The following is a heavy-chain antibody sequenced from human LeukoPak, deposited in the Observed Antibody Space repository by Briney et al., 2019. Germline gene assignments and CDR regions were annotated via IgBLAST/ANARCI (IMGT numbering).Heavy chain of an antibody. V-gene: IGHV4-39*07. CDR2: IYYSGST. CDR3: ARQYSSSWYRPHDRYFDY. D-gene: IGHD6-13*01. J-gene: IGHJ4*02. Sequence: SETLSLTCTVSGGSISSSSYYWGWIRQPPGKGLEWIGSIYYSGSTNYNPSLKSRVTISVDKSKNQFSLKLSSVTAADTAVYYCARQYSSSWYRPHDRYFDYWGQGTLVTVSS. CDR1: GGSISSSSYY.